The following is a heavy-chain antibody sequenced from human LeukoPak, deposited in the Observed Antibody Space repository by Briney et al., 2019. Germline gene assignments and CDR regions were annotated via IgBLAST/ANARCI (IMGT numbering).Heavy chain of an antibody. CDR1: GFTFSSHW. V-gene: IGHV3-7*01. CDR3: LSPVGRVRGLDV. CDR2: IKEDGSEQ. Sequence: GGSLRLSCAASGFTFSSHWMTWVRQAPGKGLEWVADIKEDGSEQYYVDSVKGRFTISRDNAKNSLYLQMNSLRAEDTAVYYCLSPVGRVRGLDVWGQGTTVTVSS. J-gene: IGHJ6*02. D-gene: IGHD3-10*01.